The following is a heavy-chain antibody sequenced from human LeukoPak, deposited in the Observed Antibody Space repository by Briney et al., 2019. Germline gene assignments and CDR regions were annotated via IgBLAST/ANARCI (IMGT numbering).Heavy chain of an antibody. J-gene: IGHJ6*03. D-gene: IGHD6-19*01. Sequence: PSETLSLTCTVSGGSISSSSYYWGWIRQPPGKGLEWIGSIYYSGSTYYNPSLKSRVTISVDTSKNQFSLKLSSVTAADTAVYYCARAPRIAVAGNLYYYYYMDVWGKGTTVTVSS. CDR2: IYYSGST. V-gene: IGHV4-39*07. CDR1: GGSISSSSYY. CDR3: ARAPRIAVAGNLYYYYYMDV.